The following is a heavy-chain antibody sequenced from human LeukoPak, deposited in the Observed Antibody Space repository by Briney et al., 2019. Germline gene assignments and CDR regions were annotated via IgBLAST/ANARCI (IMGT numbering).Heavy chain of an antibody. CDR1: GASFSGYS. V-gene: IGHV4-34*01. CDR3: ARRIAVAGYYFDY. J-gene: IGHJ4*02. D-gene: IGHD6-19*01. CDR2: FSHTGSP. Sequence: PSETLSLTCAISGASFSGYSWTWIRQPPGKGLEWIGEFSHTGSPIYNPSLKSRVTISVDTSKNQFSLKLSSVTAADTAVYYCARRIAVAGYYFDYWGQGTLVTVSS.